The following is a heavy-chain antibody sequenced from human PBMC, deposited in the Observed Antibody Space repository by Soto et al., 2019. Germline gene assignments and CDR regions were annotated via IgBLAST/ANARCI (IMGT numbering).Heavy chain of an antibody. V-gene: IGHV4-59*01. CDR2: IYYSGST. J-gene: IGHJ5*02. D-gene: IGHD2-8*01. CDR1: GGSISSYY. CDR3: AREGYCTNGVCYSTWFDP. Sequence: PSETLSLTCTVSGGSISSYYWSWIRQPPGKGLEWIGYIYYSGSTNYNPSLKSRVTISVDTSKNQFSLKLSSVTAADTAVYYCAREGYCTNGVCYSTWFDPWGQGTLVTVSS.